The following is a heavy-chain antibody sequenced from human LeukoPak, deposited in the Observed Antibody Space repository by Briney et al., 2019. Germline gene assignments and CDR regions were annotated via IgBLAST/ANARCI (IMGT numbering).Heavy chain of an antibody. CDR1: GGTFISYA. CDR3: ARENVLGALLSGTTSTKKYYFDY. J-gene: IGHJ4*02. D-gene: IGHD1-7*01. CDR2: IIPIFGTA. Sequence: SVTVSCKASGGTFISYAISWVRQAPGQGLEWMGGIIPIFGTANYAQKFQGRVTITADESTSTAYMELSSLRSEDTAVYYCARENVLGALLSGTTSTKKYYFDYWGQGTLVTVSS. V-gene: IGHV1-69*01.